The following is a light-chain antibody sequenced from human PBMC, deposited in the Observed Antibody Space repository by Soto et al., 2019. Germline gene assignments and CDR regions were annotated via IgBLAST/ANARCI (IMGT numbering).Light chain of an antibody. CDR1: QSVSSN. CDR2: GAS. CDR3: QQYNNWPSIT. V-gene: IGKV3-15*01. J-gene: IGKJ5*01. Sequence: MTHSPSTLSASVGDRVTITCRASQSVSSNLAWYQQKPGQAPRLLIYGASTRATGIPARFSGSGSGTEFTLTISSLQSEDFAVYYCQQYNNWPSITFGQGTRLEIK.